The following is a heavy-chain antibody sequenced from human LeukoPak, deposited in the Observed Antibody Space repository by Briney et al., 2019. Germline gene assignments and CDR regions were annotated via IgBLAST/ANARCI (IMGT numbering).Heavy chain of an antibody. V-gene: IGHV1-69*01. Sequence: LEWMGGIIPIFGTANYAQKFQGRVTITADESTSTAYMELSSLRSEDTAVYYCASMVRGVIPWGQGTLVTVSS. CDR2: IIPIFGTA. J-gene: IGHJ4*02. D-gene: IGHD3-10*01. CDR3: ASMVRGVIP.